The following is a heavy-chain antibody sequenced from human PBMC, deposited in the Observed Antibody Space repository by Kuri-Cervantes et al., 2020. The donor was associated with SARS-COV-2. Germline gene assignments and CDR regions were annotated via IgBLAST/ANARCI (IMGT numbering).Heavy chain of an antibody. Sequence: GESLKISCEASGFIFSDYAMDWVRQAPGKGLEWVAIISFDGRNTKFADSVKGRFTISRDNAKNSLYLHMDSLRAEDSAVYSCARGGLCSGGSCYHYSYYMDVWGKGTTVTVSS. D-gene: IGHD2-15*01. CDR2: ISFDGRNT. CDR1: GFIFSDYA. CDR3: ARGGLCSGGSCYHYSYYMDV. J-gene: IGHJ6*03. V-gene: IGHV3-30*04.